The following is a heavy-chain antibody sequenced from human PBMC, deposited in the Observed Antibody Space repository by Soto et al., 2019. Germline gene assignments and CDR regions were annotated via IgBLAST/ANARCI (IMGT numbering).Heavy chain of an antibody. CDR2: IKQDGSEI. J-gene: IGHJ4*02. V-gene: IGHV3-7*04. D-gene: IGHD3-10*01. CDR3: VRSSGWTGDF. CDR1: GFTFSSRW. Sequence: EVQLVESGGGVVQPGGSLRLSCVASGFTFSSRWMNWVRHVPGKGLEWVANIKQDGSEIHYVDSVKGRFTISRDNAKNSLSLQMNSLRVEDTAVYHCVRSSGWTGDFWGQGILVTVSS.